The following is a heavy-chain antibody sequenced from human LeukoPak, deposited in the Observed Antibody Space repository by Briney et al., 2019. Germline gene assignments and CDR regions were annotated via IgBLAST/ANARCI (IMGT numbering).Heavy chain of an antibody. Sequence: SETLSLTCAVYGESFSAYYWGWIRQPPGKGLEWIGSVYYNGNTYYNPSLKSRVTMSIDTSKNQFSLNLKSVTAADTAIYYCARGLIVVVTAATTEWFDPWGQGTLVTVSS. CDR3: ARGLIVVVTAATTEWFDP. V-gene: IGHV4-34*01. CDR2: VYYNGNT. J-gene: IGHJ5*02. CDR1: GESFSAYY. D-gene: IGHD2-21*02.